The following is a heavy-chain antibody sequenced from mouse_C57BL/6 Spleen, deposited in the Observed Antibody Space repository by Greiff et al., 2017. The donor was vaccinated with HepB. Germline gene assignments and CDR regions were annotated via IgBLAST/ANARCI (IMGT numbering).Heavy chain of an antibody. J-gene: IGHJ4*01. CDR3: ARDYDYETAMDY. D-gene: IGHD2-4*01. Sequence: QVQLQQPGAELVKPGASVKLSCKASGYTFTSYWMHWVKQRPGQGLEWIGMIHPNSGSTNYNEKFKSKATLTVDISSSTAYMQLSSLTSEDSAVYYCARDYDYETAMDYWGQGTSVTVSS. CDR1: GYTFTSYW. V-gene: IGHV1-64*01. CDR2: IHPNSGST.